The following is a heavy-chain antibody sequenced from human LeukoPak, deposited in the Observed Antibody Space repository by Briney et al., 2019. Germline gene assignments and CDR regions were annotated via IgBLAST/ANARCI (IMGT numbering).Heavy chain of an antibody. V-gene: IGHV3-7*04. D-gene: IGHD6-13*01. J-gene: IGHJ4*02. Sequence: GGSLRLSCAASGFTFSSYWMSWVRQAPGKGLGWVANIKEDGSEIYYVDSVRGRFTISRDNAKYSLYLQMNSLRAEDTAVYCCARGAAAAGTAILGYWGQGTLVTVSS. CDR3: ARGAAAAGTAILGY. CDR2: IKEDGSEI. CDR1: GFTFSSYW.